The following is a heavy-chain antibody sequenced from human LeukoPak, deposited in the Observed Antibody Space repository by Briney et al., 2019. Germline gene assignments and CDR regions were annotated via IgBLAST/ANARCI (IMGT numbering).Heavy chain of an antibody. V-gene: IGHV3-21*01. CDR3: ARIWIHTAFDI. D-gene: IGHD1-1*01. CDR2: ISSSSSYI. J-gene: IGHJ3*02. Sequence: GGSLRLSCAASGFTFSSYSMNWVRQAPGKGLEWVSSISSSSSYIYYADSVKGRFTISRDNAKNSLYLQMNSLRAEDTAVYYCARIWIHTAFDIWGQRTMVTVSS. CDR1: GFTFSSYS.